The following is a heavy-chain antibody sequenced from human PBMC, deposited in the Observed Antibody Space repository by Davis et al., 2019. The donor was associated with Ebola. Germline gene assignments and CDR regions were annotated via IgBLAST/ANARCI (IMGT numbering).Heavy chain of an antibody. CDR2: INAGTGNT. D-gene: IGHD4-23*01. J-gene: IGHJ4*02. CDR1: GYIFTMYA. CDR3: ARDRYAGNSGELDY. Sequence: ASVKVSCKASGYIFTMYAIHWVRQAPGQSLEWMGWINAGTGNTKYSQKFQGRVTFTGDTSASTAYMELSSLRSEDTALYYCARDRYAGNSGELDYWGQGTRVTVSS. V-gene: IGHV1-3*01.